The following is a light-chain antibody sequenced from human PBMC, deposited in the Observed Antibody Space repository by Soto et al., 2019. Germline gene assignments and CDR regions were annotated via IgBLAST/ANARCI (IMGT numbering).Light chain of an antibody. Sequence: EIVLTQSPATLSSFPGDRVTLSCRASQAVNTRLAWYQHKPGQAPRLLIYLASNRAAGVPARFSGSGSGTDFTLTISDVEPEDFPVYYCNQRQSWRRTFGQGTKVDI. CDR3: NQRQSWRRT. CDR1: QAVNTR. CDR2: LAS. J-gene: IGKJ1*01. V-gene: IGKV3D-11*01.